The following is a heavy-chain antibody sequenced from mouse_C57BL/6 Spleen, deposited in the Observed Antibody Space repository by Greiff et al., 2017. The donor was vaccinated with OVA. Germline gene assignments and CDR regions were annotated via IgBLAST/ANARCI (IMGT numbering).Heavy chain of an antibody. CDR3: ARGGLRDAWFAY. J-gene: IGHJ3*01. CDR2: INPGSGGT. D-gene: IGHD2-4*01. V-gene: IGHV1-54*01. CDR1: GYAFTNYL. Sequence: VQLQESGAELVRPGTSVKVSCKASGYAFTNYLIEWVKQRPGQGLEWIGVINPGSGGTNYNEKFKGKATLTADKSSSTAYMQLSSLTSEDSAVYFCARGGLRDAWFAYWGQGTLVTVSA.